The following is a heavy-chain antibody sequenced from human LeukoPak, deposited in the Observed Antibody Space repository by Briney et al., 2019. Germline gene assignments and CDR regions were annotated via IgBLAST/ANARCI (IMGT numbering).Heavy chain of an antibody. D-gene: IGHD3-22*01. J-gene: IGHJ4*02. CDR2: MNPNSGNT. CDR3: ARIRYDSKGFDY. Sequence: ASVKVSCKASGGTFSSYAISWVRQATGQGLEWMGWMNPNSGNTDYAQQFQGRVSMTRNTSISTAYMELSSLRSEDTAVYYCARIRYDSKGFDYWGQGTLVTVSS. V-gene: IGHV1-8*02. CDR1: GGTFSSYA.